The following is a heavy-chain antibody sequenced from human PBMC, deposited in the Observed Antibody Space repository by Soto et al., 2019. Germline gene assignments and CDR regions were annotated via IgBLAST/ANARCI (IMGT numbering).Heavy chain of an antibody. CDR1: GFTFSSYS. CDR3: ATFTVSDYDFWGGYPTHWFDP. J-gene: IGHJ5*02. CDR2: ISSSSSTI. V-gene: IGHV3-48*01. D-gene: IGHD3-3*01. Sequence: GGSLRLSCAASGFTFSSYSMNWVRQAPGKGLEWVSYISSSSSTIYYADSVKGRFTISRDNAKNSLYLQMNSLRAEDTAVYYCATFTVSDYDFWGGYPTHWFDPWGQGTLVTVSS.